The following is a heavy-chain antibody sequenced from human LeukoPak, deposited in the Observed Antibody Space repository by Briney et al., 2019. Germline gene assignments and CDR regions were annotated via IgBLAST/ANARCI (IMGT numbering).Heavy chain of an antibody. V-gene: IGHV4-59*01. CDR3: ARVPGRYYDSSGYYSNDAFDI. J-gene: IGHJ3*02. Sequence: SETLSLTCTVSGGSISSYYWSWIRQPPGKGLEWIGYIYYSGSTNYNPSLKSRVTISVDTSKNQFSLELSSVTAADTAVYYCARVPGRYYDSSGYYSNDAFDIWGQGTMVTVSS. CDR2: IYYSGST. CDR1: GGSISSYY. D-gene: IGHD3-22*01.